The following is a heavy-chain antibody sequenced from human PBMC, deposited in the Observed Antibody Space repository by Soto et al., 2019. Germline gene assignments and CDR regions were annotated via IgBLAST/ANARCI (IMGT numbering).Heavy chain of an antibody. CDR1: GFTVSSNY. J-gene: IGHJ6*02. CDR3: ARDYADGGPYYYGMDV. V-gene: IGHV3-53*01. Sequence: WGSLRLSCAASGFTVSSNYMIFFRHSPFKWLEWVSVIYSGGSTYYADSVKGRFTISRDNSKNTLYLQMNSLRAEDTAVYYCARDYADGGPYYYGMDVWGQGTTVTVSS. D-gene: IGHD3-10*01. CDR2: IYSGGST.